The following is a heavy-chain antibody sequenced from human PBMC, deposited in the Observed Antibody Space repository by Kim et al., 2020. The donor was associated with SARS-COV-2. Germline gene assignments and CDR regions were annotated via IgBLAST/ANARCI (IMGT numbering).Heavy chain of an antibody. CDR3: ARQGSSSYYGMDV. J-gene: IGHJ6*02. D-gene: IGHD6-13*01. Sequence: SPTFQGHVRISADKSISTAYLQWSSLKASDTAMYYCARQGSSSYYGMDVWGQGTTVTVSS. V-gene: IGHV5-10-1*01.